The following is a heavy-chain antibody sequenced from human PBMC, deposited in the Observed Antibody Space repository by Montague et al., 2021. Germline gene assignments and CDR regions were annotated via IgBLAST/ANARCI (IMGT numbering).Heavy chain of an antibody. J-gene: IGHJ4*02. CDR3: ARDQGQGYCGGDCYVGLDY. Sequence: SLRLSCPASGFTFSNYWISWVRQAPGKGLEWVANIKQDGSEKHYVDSVKGRFTISGDNAKNSLYLQMNSLRAEDTAVYFCARDQGQGYCGGDCYVGLDYWGQGTLVTVSS. D-gene: IGHD2-21*01. CDR2: IKQDGSEK. V-gene: IGHV3-7*01. CDR1: GFTFSNYW.